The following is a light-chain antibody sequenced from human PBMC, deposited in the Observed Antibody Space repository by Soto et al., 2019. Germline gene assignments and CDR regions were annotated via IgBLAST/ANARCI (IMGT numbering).Light chain of an antibody. CDR3: QQRSNWPPT. J-gene: IGKJ1*01. Sequence: EVVVTQSLSRLCFSPLERCTLSGRASQSVSSYLAWYQQKPGQAPRLLIYDASNRATGIPARLSGSGSGTDFTLTISTLAPEDFAVYYCQQRSNWPPTFGQGTKVDIK. CDR2: DAS. CDR1: QSVSSY. V-gene: IGKV3-11*01.